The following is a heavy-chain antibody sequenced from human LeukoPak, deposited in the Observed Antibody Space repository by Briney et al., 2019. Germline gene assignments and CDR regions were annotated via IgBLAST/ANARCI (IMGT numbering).Heavy chain of an antibody. CDR3: ARGGRVSPLDY. D-gene: IGHD1-14*01. V-gene: IGHV4-59*01. CDR1: DGSISSYY. Sequence: SETLSLTCTVSDGSISSYYWSWIRQPPGKGLEWIGYIYYSGSTNYNPSLKSRVTISVDTSKNQFSLKLSSVTAADTAVYYCARGGRVSPLDYWGQGTLVTVSS. CDR2: IYYSGST. J-gene: IGHJ4*02.